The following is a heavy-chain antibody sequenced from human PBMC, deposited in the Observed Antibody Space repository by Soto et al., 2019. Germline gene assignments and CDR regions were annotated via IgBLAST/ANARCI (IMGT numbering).Heavy chain of an antibody. D-gene: IGHD6-19*01. CDR1: GGSISSSSYY. V-gene: IGHV4-39*01. CDR2: IYYSGST. Sequence: SETLSLTCTVSGGSISSSSYYWGWIRQPPGKGLEWIGSIYYSGSTYYNPSLKSRVTISVDTSKNQFSLKLSSVTAADTAVYYCARHEDSSGWYYFDYWGQGTLVTVSS. J-gene: IGHJ4*02. CDR3: ARHEDSSGWYYFDY.